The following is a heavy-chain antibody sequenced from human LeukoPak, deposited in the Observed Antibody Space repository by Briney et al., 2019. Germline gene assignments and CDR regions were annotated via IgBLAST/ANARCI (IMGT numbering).Heavy chain of an antibody. Sequence: GGSLRLSCAASGFTFSSFALSWVGQAPGKGLEWISGISGSGGRTDYADSVKGRFTISRDNSKNTLYLQMSSLRADDTALYYCAKSPPRCSGGSCYGYWGQGTLVTVSS. CDR1: GFTFSSFA. V-gene: IGHV3-23*01. D-gene: IGHD2-15*01. CDR3: AKSPPRCSGGSCYGY. J-gene: IGHJ4*02. CDR2: ISGSGGRT.